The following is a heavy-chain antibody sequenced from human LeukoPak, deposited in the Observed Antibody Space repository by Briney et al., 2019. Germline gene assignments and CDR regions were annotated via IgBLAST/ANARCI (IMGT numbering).Heavy chain of an antibody. Sequence: PSETLSLTCTVSGASISTYYWSWNRQPPGKGLEWIGEINHSGSTNYNPSLKSRVTISVDTSKNQFSLKLSSVTAADTAVYYCARRTTIFGVVIQDAFDIWGQGTMVTVSS. J-gene: IGHJ3*02. D-gene: IGHD3-3*01. CDR1: GASISTYY. CDR3: ARRTTIFGVVIQDAFDI. V-gene: IGHV4-34*01. CDR2: INHSGST.